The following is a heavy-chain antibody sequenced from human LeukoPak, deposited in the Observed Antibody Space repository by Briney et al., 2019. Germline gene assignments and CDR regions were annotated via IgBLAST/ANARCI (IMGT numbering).Heavy chain of an antibody. Sequence: PGGSLRLSCAASGFTFSSYGVHWVRQAPGKGLEWVAVIWYDGSNKYYADSVKGRFTISRDNSKNTLYLQMNSLRAEDTAVYYCARARYYYDSSGYYVDYWGQGTLVTVSS. CDR1: GFTFSSYG. V-gene: IGHV3-33*01. J-gene: IGHJ4*02. CDR2: IWYDGSNK. D-gene: IGHD3-22*01. CDR3: ARARYYYDSSGYYVDY.